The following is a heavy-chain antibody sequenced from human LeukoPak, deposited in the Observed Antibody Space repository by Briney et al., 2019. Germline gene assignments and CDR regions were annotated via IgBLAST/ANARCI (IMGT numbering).Heavy chain of an antibody. CDR3: ARAKYYYDGSGYYLFDY. CDR1: GGTFSSYA. V-gene: IGHV1-69*04. D-gene: IGHD3-22*01. J-gene: IGHJ4*02. CDR2: IIPILGIA. Sequence: SVKVSCKASGGTFSSYAISWVRQAPGQGLEWMGRIIPILGIANYAQKFQGRVTITADKSTSTAYMELSSLRSEDTAVYYCARAKYYYDGSGYYLFDYWGQGTLVTVSS.